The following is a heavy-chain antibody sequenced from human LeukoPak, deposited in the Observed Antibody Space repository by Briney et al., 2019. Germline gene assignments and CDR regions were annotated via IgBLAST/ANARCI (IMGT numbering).Heavy chain of an antibody. Sequence: GGSLRLSCAASGFTFSSYEMNWVRQAPGKGLEWVSYISSSSSTIYYADSVKGRFTISRDNAKNSLYLQMNSLRAEDTAVYYCASDSSPGNYWGQGTLVTVSS. CDR1: GFTFSSYE. J-gene: IGHJ4*02. V-gene: IGHV3-48*03. CDR2: ISSSSSTI. D-gene: IGHD6-6*01. CDR3: ASDSSPGNY.